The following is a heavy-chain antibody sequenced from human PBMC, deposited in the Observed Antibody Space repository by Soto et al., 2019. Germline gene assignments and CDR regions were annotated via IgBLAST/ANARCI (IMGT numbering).Heavy chain of an antibody. Sequence: GESLKISCKGSGYSFTSYWIGWVRQMPGKGLERMGIIYPGDSDTRYSPSFQGQVTISADKSINTADLQWSSLKASDTAMYYCARHSHSARYYWAFDIWGQGTMVTVSS. CDR1: GYSFTSYW. CDR2: IYPGDSDT. CDR3: ARHSHSARYYWAFDI. D-gene: IGHD1-26*01. V-gene: IGHV5-51*01. J-gene: IGHJ3*02.